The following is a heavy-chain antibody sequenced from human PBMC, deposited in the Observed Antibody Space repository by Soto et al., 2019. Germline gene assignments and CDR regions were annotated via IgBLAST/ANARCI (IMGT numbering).Heavy chain of an antibody. CDR1: GFTFSSYW. Sequence: PGGSLRLSCAASGFTFSSYWMSWVRQAPGKGLEWVANIKQDGSEKYYVDSVKGRFTISRDNAKNSLYLQMNSLRAEDTAVYYCARDHWISEDYYYGMDVWGQGTTVTVSS. CDR3: ARDHWISEDYYYGMDV. CDR2: IKQDGSEK. V-gene: IGHV3-7*05. D-gene: IGHD2-2*03. J-gene: IGHJ6*02.